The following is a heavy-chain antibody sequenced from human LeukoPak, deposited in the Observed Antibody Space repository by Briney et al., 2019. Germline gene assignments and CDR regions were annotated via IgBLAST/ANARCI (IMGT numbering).Heavy chain of an antibody. V-gene: IGHV4-59*13. CDR1: GGSISSYY. CDR3: ARADYYDSSGYYRIDNWFDP. D-gene: IGHD3-22*01. J-gene: IGHJ5*02. CDR2: IYYSGST. Sequence: SETLSLTCTVSGGSISSYYWSWIRQPPGKGLEWIGYIYYSGSTNYNPSLKSRVTIPVDTSKNPFSLKLTSVTAADTAVYYCARADYYDSSGYYRIDNWFDPWGQGTLVTVSS.